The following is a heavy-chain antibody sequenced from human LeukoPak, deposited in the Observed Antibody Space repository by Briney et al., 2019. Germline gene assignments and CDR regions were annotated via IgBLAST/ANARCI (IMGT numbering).Heavy chain of an antibody. V-gene: IGHV1-8*01. J-gene: IGHJ5*02. Sequence: ASVKVSCRASGYTFTTYDINWVRQATGQGLEWMGWMNPNSGNTGYAQKFQGRVTMTRNTSISTAYMELSSLRSEDTAVYYCTGGPVGATSGSAWFDPWGQGTLVTVSS. CDR2: MNPNSGNT. CDR3: TGGPVGATSGSAWFDP. D-gene: IGHD1-26*01. CDR1: GYTFTTYD.